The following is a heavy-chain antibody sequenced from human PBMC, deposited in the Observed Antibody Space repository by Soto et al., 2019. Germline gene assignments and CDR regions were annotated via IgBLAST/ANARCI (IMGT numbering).Heavy chain of an antibody. CDR1: GYTFTSYD. CDR2: MNPNSGNT. D-gene: IGHD3-22*01. CDR3: ASFGYYDSSGYYYALGY. V-gene: IGHV1-8*01. J-gene: IGHJ4*02. Sequence: ASVKVSCKASGYTFTSYDINWVRQATGQGLEWMGWMNPNSGNTGYAQKFQGRVTITRNTSISTAYMELSSLRSEDTAVYYCASFGYYDSSGYYYALGYWGQGTLVTVSS.